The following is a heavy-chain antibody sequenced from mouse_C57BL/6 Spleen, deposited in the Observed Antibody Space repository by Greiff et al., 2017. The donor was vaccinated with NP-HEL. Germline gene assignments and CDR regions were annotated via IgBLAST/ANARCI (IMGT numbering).Heavy chain of an antibody. Sequence: QVQLQQSGTELVKPGASVKLSCKASGYTFTSYWMHWVKQRPGQGLEWIGNINPSNGGTNYNEKFKSKATLTVDKSSSTAYMQLSSLTSEDSAVYYCARDSSGYMRAMDYWGQGTSVTVSS. D-gene: IGHD3-2*02. J-gene: IGHJ4*01. CDR3: ARDSSGYMRAMDY. CDR1: GYTFTSYW. CDR2: INPSNGGT. V-gene: IGHV1-53*01.